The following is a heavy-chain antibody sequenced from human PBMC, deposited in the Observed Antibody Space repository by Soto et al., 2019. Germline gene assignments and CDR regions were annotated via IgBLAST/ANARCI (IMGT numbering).Heavy chain of an antibody. CDR3: ARGRPPDYGDYAFDY. J-gene: IGHJ4*02. CDR2: MYHSGST. Sequence: PSDTLSLTCAVSGGSISSGGYSWSWIRQPPGKGLEWIGYMYHSGSTYYNPSLKSRVTISVDRSKNQFSLKLSSVTAADTAVYYCARGRPPDYGDYAFDYWGQGTLVTVSS. D-gene: IGHD4-17*01. V-gene: IGHV4-30-2*01. CDR1: GGSISSGGYS.